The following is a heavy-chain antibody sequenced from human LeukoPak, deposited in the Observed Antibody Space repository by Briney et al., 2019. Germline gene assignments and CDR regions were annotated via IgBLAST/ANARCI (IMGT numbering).Heavy chain of an antibody. D-gene: IGHD6-13*01. CDR3: ARHRDGYISKIDY. CDR1: GGSISSYY. Sequence: SETLSLTCTVSGGSISSYYWSWIRQPPGKGLEWTGSIYYSGNTHYNPSLKSRVTISVDTSKNQFSLKLSSVTAADTTVYYCARHRDGYISKIDYWGQGTLVTVSS. J-gene: IGHJ4*02. CDR2: IYYSGNT. V-gene: IGHV4-39*01.